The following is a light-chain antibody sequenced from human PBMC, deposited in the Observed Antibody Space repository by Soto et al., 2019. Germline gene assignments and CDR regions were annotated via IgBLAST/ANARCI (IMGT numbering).Light chain of an antibody. J-gene: IGKJ2*01. Sequence: EIVLTQSPGTLSLSPGERATLSCRASQSVSSSYLAWYQQKPGQAPRLLIYGASSRATGIPDRFSGSGSGTDVTLTSSILEPEDFAVYYCQQYGSSPPYTFGQGTKLEIK. CDR2: GAS. CDR3: QQYGSSPPYT. CDR1: QSVSSSY. V-gene: IGKV3-20*01.